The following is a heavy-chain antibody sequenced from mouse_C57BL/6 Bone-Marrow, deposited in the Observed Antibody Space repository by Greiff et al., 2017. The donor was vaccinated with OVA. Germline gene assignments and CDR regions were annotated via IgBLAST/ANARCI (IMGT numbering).Heavy chain of an antibody. CDR3: ARISGYFDV. J-gene: IGHJ1*03. Sequence: VMLVESGPGLVQPSQSLSITCTVSGFSLTSYGVHWVRQSPGKGLEWLGVIWSGGSTDYNAAFISRLSISKDNSKSQVFFKMNSLQADDTAIYYCARISGYFDVWGTGTTVTVSS. CDR1: GFSLTSYG. V-gene: IGHV2-2*01. CDR2: IWSGGST.